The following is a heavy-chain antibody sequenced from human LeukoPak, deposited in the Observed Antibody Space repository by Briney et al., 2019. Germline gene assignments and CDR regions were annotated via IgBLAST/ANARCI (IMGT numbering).Heavy chain of an antibody. CDR3: ARAFVCSGGSCYSRYWFDP. CDR1: GYTFTGYY. CDR2: SNPNNGGT. Sequence: GASVKVSCKASGYTFTGYYMHWVRQAPGQGLEWMGWSNPNNGGTNYAQKFQGRVTMTRDTSISTAYMVLSRLRSDDTAVYYCARAFVCSGGSCYSRYWFDPWGQGTLVTVSS. D-gene: IGHD2-15*01. J-gene: IGHJ5*02. V-gene: IGHV1-2*02.